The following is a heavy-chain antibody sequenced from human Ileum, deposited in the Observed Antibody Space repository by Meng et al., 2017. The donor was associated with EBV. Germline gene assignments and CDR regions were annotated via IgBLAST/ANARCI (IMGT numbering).Heavy chain of an antibody. J-gene: IGHJ4*02. CDR3: TDVGGDMI. CDR1: GFTFANAH. Sequence: ELQLVGSGGGLGKLGGSLRLSCAASGFTFANAHMTWVRQAPGKGLEWVGRIKRTTDGGTTDYAAPVKGRFTISRDDSKNTLYLQMNSLKTEDTAVYYCTDVGGDMIWGQGTLVTVSS. D-gene: IGHD3-16*01. CDR2: IKRTTDGGTT. V-gene: IGHV3-15*01.